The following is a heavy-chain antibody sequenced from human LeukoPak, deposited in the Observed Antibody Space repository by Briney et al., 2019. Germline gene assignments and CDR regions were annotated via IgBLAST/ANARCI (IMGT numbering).Heavy chain of an antibody. CDR3: AREGITGTTKALFDY. CDR1: GYTFAGYY. Sequence: ASVTVSCKASGYTFAGYYMHWVRQAPGQGLEWMGWINPNSGGTNYAQKFQGRVTMTRDTSISTAYVELSRLRSDDTAVYYCAREGITGTTKALFDYWGQGTLVTVSS. CDR2: INPNSGGT. D-gene: IGHD1-7*01. V-gene: IGHV1-2*02. J-gene: IGHJ4*02.